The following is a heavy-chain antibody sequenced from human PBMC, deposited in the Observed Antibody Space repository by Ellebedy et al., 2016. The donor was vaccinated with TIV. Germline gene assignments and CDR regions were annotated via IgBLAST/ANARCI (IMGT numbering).Heavy chain of an antibody. CDR2: IDWDDDK. D-gene: IGHD6-19*01. CDR3: VRFTSSALDY. Sequence: SGPTLVKPTQTLTLTCTFSGFSLNTSGMCVSWIRQPPGKALEWLARIDWDDDKYYSTSLKTRLTISKAPSKNQVVLTMTNMDPVDTATYFCVRFTSSALDYWGQGTLVTVSS. V-gene: IGHV2-70*11. J-gene: IGHJ4*02. CDR1: GFSLNTSGMC.